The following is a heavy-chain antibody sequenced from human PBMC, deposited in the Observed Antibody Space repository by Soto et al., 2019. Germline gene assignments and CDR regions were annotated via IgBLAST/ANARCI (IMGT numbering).Heavy chain of an antibody. CDR2: ISYDGSNK. D-gene: IGHD4-17*01. V-gene: IGHV3-30*18. J-gene: IGHJ5*02. CDR3: AKDANAYGDYDPNWFDP. CDR1: GFTFSSYG. Sequence: GGSLRLSCAASGFTFSSYGMHWVRQAPGKGLEWVAVISYDGSNKYYADSVKGRFTISRDNSKNTLYLQMNSLRAEDTAVYYCAKDANAYGDYDPNWFDPWGQGTLVTVSS.